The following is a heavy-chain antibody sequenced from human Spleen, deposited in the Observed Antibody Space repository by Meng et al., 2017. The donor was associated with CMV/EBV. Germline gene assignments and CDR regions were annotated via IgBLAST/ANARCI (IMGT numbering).Heavy chain of an antibody. CDR3: AALYCSSPSCYLHDVAAFGRH. V-gene: IGHV1-46*01. Sequence: ASVKVSCKSSGYTFTTYYMRWVRQAPGQGLEWMELINPSGGSSRYGQRFPGSVTITRDMSTSTAYMELSSLRSEDTAVYYCAALYCSSPSCYLHDVAAFGRHWGQGALVTVSS. J-gene: IGHJ4*02. CDR1: GYTFTTYY. D-gene: IGHD2-2*01. CDR2: INPSGGSS.